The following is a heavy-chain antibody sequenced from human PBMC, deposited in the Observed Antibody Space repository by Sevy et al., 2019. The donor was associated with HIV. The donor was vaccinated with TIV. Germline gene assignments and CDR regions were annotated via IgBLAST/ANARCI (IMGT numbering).Heavy chain of an antibody. V-gene: IGHV4-59*13. CDR1: GGSISTYY. CDR2: ISYSGST. J-gene: IGHJ5*02. CDR3: ARYDRIAAIGANWFDP. D-gene: IGHD6-13*01. Sequence: SETLSLTCTVSGGSISTYYWGWIRQPPGKGLEWIAYISYSGSTNYNPSLQSRVTISVDTSKSQFSLRLSSVTAADTAVYYCARYDRIAAIGANWFDPWGQGTLVTVSS.